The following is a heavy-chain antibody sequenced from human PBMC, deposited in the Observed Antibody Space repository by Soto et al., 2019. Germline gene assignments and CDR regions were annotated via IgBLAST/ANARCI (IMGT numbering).Heavy chain of an antibody. J-gene: IGHJ4*02. V-gene: IGHV3-48*01. Sequence: GGSLRLSCAASGFTFSSYSMNWVRQAPGKGLERVSYISSSSSTIYYEDTVKGRFTISRDNAKNSLNLKMNSMRAEETAVYYCAREAIFSGPDYWGQGTLVTVSS. CDR3: AREAIFSGPDY. D-gene: IGHD6-19*01. CDR2: ISSSSSTI. CDR1: GFTFSSYS.